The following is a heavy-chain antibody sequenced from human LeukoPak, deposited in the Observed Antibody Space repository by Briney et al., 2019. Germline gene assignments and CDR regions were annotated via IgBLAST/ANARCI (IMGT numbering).Heavy chain of an antibody. CDR3: ARGPRNGPLLEHYYYYMDV. V-gene: IGHV4-34*01. Sequence: GSLRLSCAASGFTVSSNYMSWIRQPPGKGLEWIGEINHSGSTNYNPSLKSRVTISVDTSKNQFSLKLSSVTAADTAVYYCARGPRNGPLLEHYYYYMDVWGKGTTVTVSS. J-gene: IGHJ6*03. D-gene: IGHD2-8*01. CDR1: GFTVSSNY. CDR2: INHSGST.